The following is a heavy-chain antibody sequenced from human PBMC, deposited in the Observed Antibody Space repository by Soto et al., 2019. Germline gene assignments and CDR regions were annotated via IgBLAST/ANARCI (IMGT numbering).Heavy chain of an antibody. Sequence: GGSLRLSCAASGFTFDDYAMHWVRQAPGKGLEWVSGISWNSGSIGYADSVKGRFTISRDNAKNSLYLQMNSLRAEDTALYYCAASSIWRRDYYYYYYMDVWGKGTTVTVSS. V-gene: IGHV3-9*01. CDR1: GFTFDDYA. D-gene: IGHD6-13*01. CDR2: ISWNSGSI. J-gene: IGHJ6*03. CDR3: AASSIWRRDYYYYYYMDV.